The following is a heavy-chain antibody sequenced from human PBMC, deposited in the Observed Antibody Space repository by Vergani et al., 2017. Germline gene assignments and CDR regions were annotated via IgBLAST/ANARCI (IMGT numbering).Heavy chain of an antibody. D-gene: IGHD4-17*01. CDR1: GFTFSDYY. CDR2: ISSSSSYT. J-gene: IGHJ5*02. CDR3: AGSDYAQNGFDP. Sequence: QVQLVESGGGLVKPGGSLRLSCAASGFTFSDYYMSWIRQAPGKGLEWVSYISSSSSYTNYADSVKGRFTISRDNANNSLYLQMNSLRAEDTAVYYCAGSDYAQNGFDPWGQGTLVTVSS. V-gene: IGHV3-11*06.